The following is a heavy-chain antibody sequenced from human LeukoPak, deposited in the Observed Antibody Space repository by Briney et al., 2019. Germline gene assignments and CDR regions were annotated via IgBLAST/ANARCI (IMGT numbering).Heavy chain of an antibody. CDR1: GFTFSRYS. D-gene: IGHD3-22*01. J-gene: IGHJ6*03. CDR3: ARDYFDSSDYPQTYYYYYMDV. V-gene: IGHV3-21*01. CDR2: ISSTGTFI. Sequence: GGSLRLSCAASGFTFSRYSMNWVRQAPGKGLEWVASISSTGTFIYSADSVKGRFTISRDTAKNSLFLQMNSLRAEDTAIYYCARDYFDSSDYPQTYYYYYMDVWGKGTTVTVSS.